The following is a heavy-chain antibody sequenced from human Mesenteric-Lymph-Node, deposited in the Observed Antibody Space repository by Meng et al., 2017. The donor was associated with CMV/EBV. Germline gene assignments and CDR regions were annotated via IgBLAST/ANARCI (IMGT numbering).Heavy chain of an antibody. V-gene: IGHV4-61*01. CDR2: IYYSEST. Sequence: SGCSVRSGSYYCSLIRPLPGKGLEWIGYIYYSESTNYNPSLMSRVTISVDTSKTQFSLKLSSVTAADTAVYYCARGGGSYYSQNWFDPWGQGTLVTVSS. D-gene: IGHD1-26*01. CDR1: GCSVRSGSYY. CDR3: ARGGGSYYSQNWFDP. J-gene: IGHJ5*02.